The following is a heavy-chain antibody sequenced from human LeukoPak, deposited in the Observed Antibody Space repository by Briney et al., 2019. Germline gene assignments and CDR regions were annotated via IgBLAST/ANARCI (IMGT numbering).Heavy chain of an antibody. CDR1: GFTVSSNY. J-gene: IGHJ4*02. Sequence: GGSLRLSCAASGFTVSSNYMTWVRQAPGKGLVWVSVIYSGASTYYADSVKGRFTISRDNSKNTLHLQMNSLRAEDTAVYYCARGPDISTGPAPDYWGQGTLVTVSS. D-gene: IGHD3-9*01. CDR3: ARGPDISTGPAPDY. CDR2: IYSGAST. V-gene: IGHV3-53*01.